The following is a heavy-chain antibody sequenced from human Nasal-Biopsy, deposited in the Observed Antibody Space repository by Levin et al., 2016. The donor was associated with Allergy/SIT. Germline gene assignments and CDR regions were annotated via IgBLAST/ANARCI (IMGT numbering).Heavy chain of an antibody. CDR1: GFTFSNYA. CDR2: ISNNGDST. CDR3: VKDYSGYDWYYNYYMED. V-gene: IGHV3-64D*09. D-gene: IGHD5-12*01. Sequence: GESLKISCSASGFTFSNYAMHWVRQAPGKGLQYVSGISNNGDSTNYAESLKGRFTISRGNSKDTVFLQMSSLTTEDTAVYYCVKDYSGYDWYYNYYMEDWGKGVLVTVSS. J-gene: IGHJ6*03.